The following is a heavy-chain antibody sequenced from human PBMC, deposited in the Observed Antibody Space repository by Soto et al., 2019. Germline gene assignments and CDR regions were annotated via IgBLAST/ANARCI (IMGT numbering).Heavy chain of an antibody. CDR2: INHSGST. CDR3: ARGGDQGGSSSTFEDY. D-gene: IGHD6-6*01. CDR1: GGSFSGYY. V-gene: IGHV4-34*01. J-gene: IGHJ4*02. Sequence: SETLSLTCAVYGGSFSGYYWSWIRQPPGKGLEWIGEINHSGSTNYNPSLKSRVTISVDTSKNQFSLKLSSVTAADTAVYYCARGGDQGGSSSTFEDYWGQGTLVTVSS.